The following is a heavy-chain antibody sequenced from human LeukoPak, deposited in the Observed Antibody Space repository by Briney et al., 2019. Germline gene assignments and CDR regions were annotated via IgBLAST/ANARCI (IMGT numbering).Heavy chain of an antibody. CDR3: ARTYDYVWGSYRSHSFDS. CDR2: LYHTVSA. D-gene: IGHD3-16*02. CDR1: VGSISSNNDY. J-gene: IGHJ4*02. V-gene: IGHV4-39*02. Sequence: SETLSLTCTVSVGSISSNNDYWGWVRQPPGKGLEWIVSLYHTVSAYYNPSLKSRVTISMDVSKNHFSLKLSSVTAADTALYYCARTYDYVWGSYRSHSFDSWGQGTLVTVSS.